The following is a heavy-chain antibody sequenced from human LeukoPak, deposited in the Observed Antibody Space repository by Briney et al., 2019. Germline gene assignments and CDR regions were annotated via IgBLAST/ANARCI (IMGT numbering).Heavy chain of an antibody. CDR1: GFTFSSYT. D-gene: IGHD2-8*02. CDR3: AREVYWHFDY. CDR2: ISSNGGST. J-gene: IGHJ4*02. Sequence: PGGSLRLSCAASGFTFSSYTMYWVRQAPGKGLEYVSAISSNGGSTYYANSVKGRFTISRDNSKNTLYLQMGSLRGEDMAVYYCAREVYWHFDYGGRETGDTASS. V-gene: IGHV3-64*01.